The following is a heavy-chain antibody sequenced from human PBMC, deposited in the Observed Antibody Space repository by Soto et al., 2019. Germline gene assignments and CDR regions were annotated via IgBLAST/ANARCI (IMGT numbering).Heavy chain of an antibody. V-gene: IGHV3-30*18. J-gene: IGHJ4*02. CDR3: AKDTYYHDSSGYYTFDY. D-gene: IGHD3-22*01. CDR1: GFTFSSYG. CDR2: ISYDGSNK. Sequence: PGGSLRLSCAASGFTFSSYGMHWVRQAPGKGLEWVAAISYDGSNKFYVDPVKGRFTISRDNSKNTVDLQMNSLRVEDTAVFYCAKDTYYHDSSGYYTFDYWGQGTLVTVSS.